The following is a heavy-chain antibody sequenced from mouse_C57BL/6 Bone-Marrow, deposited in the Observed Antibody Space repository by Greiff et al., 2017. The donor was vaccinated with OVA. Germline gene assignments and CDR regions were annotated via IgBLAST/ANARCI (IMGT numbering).Heavy chain of an antibody. D-gene: IGHD1-1*01. CDR2: IRSKSNNYAT. CDR1: GFSFNTYA. V-gene: IGHV10-1*01. J-gene: IGHJ2*01. CDR3: CYGSSLYFDY. Sequence: EAGGGLVQPKGSLKLSCAASGFSFNTYAMNWVRQAPGKGLEWVARIRSKSNNYATYYADSVKDRFTISRDDSESMLYLQMNNLKTEDTAMYYCCYGSSLYFDYWGQGTTLTVSS.